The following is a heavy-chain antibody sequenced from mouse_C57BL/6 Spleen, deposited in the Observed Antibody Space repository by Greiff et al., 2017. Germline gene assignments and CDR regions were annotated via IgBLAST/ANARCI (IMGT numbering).Heavy chain of an antibody. CDR1: GYTFTDHT. Sequence: QVQLQQSDAELVKPGASVKISCKVSGYTFTDHTIHWMKQRPEQGLEWIGYIYPRDGSTKYNEKFKGKATLTADKSSSTAYMQLNSLTSEDSAVYFCARGYYGSSYPDYYAMDYWGQGTSVTVSS. V-gene: IGHV1-78*01. CDR2: IYPRDGST. CDR3: ARGYYGSSYPDYYAMDY. D-gene: IGHD1-1*01. J-gene: IGHJ4*01.